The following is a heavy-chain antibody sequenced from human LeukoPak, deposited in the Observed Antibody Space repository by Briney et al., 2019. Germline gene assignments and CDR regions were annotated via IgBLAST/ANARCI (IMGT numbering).Heavy chain of an antibody. V-gene: IGHV4-61*02. J-gene: IGHJ6*03. CDR3: ARESTTVSYYYYYMDV. CDR1: GGSISSGSYY. Sequence: TLCLTCAVSGGSISSGSYYWSWIRQPAGKGLEWLGCIYTSGSTNYNPSLKSRVTISVDTSKNQFPLKLSSVTAADTAVYYCARESTTVSYYYYYMDVWGKGTTVTVSS. D-gene: IGHD4-11*01. CDR2: IYTSGST.